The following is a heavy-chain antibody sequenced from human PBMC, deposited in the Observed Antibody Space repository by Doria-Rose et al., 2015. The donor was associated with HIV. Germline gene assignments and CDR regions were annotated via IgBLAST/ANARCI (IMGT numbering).Heavy chain of an antibody. CDR3: ARIKSSRWYHKYYFDF. V-gene: IGHV2-26*01. J-gene: IGHJ4*02. D-gene: IGHD6-13*01. CDR1: GVSLSSPGMG. Sequence: QITLKESGPVLVKPTETLTLTCTVSGVSLSSPGMGVSWIRQPPGKALEWLANIFSDDERSHKTSLKSSLTISRGTSKSQVVLTMTDMDPVDTATYYCARIKSSRWYHKYYFDFWGQGTLVIVSA. CDR2: IFSDDER.